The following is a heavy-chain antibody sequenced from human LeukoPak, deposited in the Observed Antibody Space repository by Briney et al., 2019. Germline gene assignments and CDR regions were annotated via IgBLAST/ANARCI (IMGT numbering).Heavy chain of an antibody. CDR1: SGSFSGFY. J-gene: IGHJ2*01. V-gene: IGHV4-34*01. CDR2: INHSRST. CDR3: ARVPKYFDL. Sequence: SETLSLTCAVYSGSFSGFYWTWIRQPPGKGLEWIGQINHSRSTHYNPSLKSRVTISVDTSKNQFSLKLSSVTAADTAVYYCARVPKYFDLWGRGALVTVSS.